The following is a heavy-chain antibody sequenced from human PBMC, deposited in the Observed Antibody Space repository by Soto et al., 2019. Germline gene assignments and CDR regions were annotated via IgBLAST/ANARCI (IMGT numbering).Heavy chain of an antibody. J-gene: IGHJ6*02. V-gene: IGHV4-59*12. CDR2: IYYSGST. CDR1: GGSISSYY. CDR3: ARGPGMDV. Sequence: PSETLSLTCTVSGGSISSYYWSWIRQPPGKGLEWIGYIYYSGSTNYNPSLKSRVTISVDTSKNQFSLKLTSVTAADTAVYYCARGPGMDVWGQGTTVTVSS.